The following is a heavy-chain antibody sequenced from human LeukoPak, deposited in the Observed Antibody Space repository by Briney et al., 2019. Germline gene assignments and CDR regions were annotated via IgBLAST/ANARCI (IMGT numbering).Heavy chain of an antibody. Sequence: SETLSLTCTVSGGSISSGSYYWSWIRQPAGKGLEWIGRVYTSGSTNYNPSLKSRVTISVDTSKNQFSLKLSSVTAADTAVYYCARGYDSSGYYYWGQGTLVTVSS. J-gene: IGHJ4*02. CDR3: ARGYDSSGYYY. D-gene: IGHD3-22*01. CDR1: GGSISSGSYY. V-gene: IGHV4-61*02. CDR2: VYTSGST.